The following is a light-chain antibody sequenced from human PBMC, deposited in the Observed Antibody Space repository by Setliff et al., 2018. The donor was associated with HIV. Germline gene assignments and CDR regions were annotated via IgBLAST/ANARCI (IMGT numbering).Light chain of an antibody. CDR2: EVN. CDR3: CSYASNANFV. J-gene: IGLJ1*01. Sequence: QSVLAQPASVSGSPGQSITISCTGTSSDIGSYNLVSWYQQHPDQAPKLILYEVNKGPSGISYRFSGSKSGNTASLTISGLQTEDEAEYYCCSYASNANFVFGTGTKVTVL. V-gene: IGLV2-23*02. CDR1: SSDIGSYNL.